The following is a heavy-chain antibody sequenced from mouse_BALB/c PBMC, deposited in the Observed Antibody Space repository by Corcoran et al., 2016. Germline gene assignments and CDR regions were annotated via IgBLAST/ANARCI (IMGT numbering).Heavy chain of an antibody. V-gene: IGHV9-1*02. J-gene: IGHJ4*01. Sequence: QILLVQSVPDLMKTRGTFMNSCWTSWYTFSNDEMNWVKQAPGKGCNGRGGLNTYTGEPTYDDDFKGRFAFSVETSASTADLQINNLKNEDMATYLCAREPYAMDYWGQGTSVTVSS. CDR3: AREPYAMDY. CDR1: WYTFSNDE. CDR2: LNTYTGEP.